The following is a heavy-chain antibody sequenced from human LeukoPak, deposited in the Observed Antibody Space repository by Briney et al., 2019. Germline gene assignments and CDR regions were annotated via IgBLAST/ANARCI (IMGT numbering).Heavy chain of an antibody. CDR1: GFTFSSYE. J-gene: IGHJ4*02. CDR3: ARSVVAATETFDY. V-gene: IGHV3-48*03. Sequence: GGSLRLSCAASGFTFSSYEMNWVRQAPGKGLEWVSYISSSGSTIFYADSVKGRFTISRDNAKNSLYLQMNSLRAEDTAVYYCARSVVAATETFDYWGQGTLVTVSS. CDR2: ISSSGSTI. D-gene: IGHD2-15*01.